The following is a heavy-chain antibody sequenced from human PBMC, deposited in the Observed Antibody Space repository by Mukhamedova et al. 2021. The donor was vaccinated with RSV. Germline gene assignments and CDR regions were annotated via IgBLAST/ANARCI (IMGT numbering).Heavy chain of an antibody. D-gene: IGHD3-10*01. J-gene: IGHJ5*02. Sequence: SYVQKFQGRVTMTRDTSTCTAYMELSSMRSEDTAVYYCARRVRGDWFDPWGQGTLVTVSS. CDR3: ARRVRGDWFDP. V-gene: IGHV1-46*01.